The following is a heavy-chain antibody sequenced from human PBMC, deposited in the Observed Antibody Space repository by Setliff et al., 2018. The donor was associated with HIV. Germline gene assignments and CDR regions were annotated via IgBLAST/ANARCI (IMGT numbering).Heavy chain of an antibody. CDR1: GYTFTDYY. J-gene: IGHJ4*02. CDR3: ARGPLIVGATPADY. D-gene: IGHD1-26*01. V-gene: IGHV1-2*02. CDR2: INPKSGGT. Sequence: ASVKVSCKASGYTFTDYYMHWVRQAPGQGLEWMGWINPKSGGTNSALRFQGRVTMTRDTSISTAYMELSRLRSDDTAVYYCARGPLIVGATPADYWGQGTLVTVSS.